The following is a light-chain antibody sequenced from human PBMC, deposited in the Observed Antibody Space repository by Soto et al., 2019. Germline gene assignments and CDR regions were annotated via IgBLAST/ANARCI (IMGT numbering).Light chain of an antibody. J-gene: IGLJ2*01. Sequence: QSVLTQPASVSGSPGQSITISCTGTSSDVGGYNYVAWYQQHPGKAPKLIIYDVSDRPSGISNRFSGSKSGNTASLTISGLQAEDEADDYCSSYTSSSTLYVVFGGGTKLTVL. CDR2: DVS. CDR1: SSDVGGYNY. V-gene: IGLV2-14*03. CDR3: SSYTSSSTLYVV.